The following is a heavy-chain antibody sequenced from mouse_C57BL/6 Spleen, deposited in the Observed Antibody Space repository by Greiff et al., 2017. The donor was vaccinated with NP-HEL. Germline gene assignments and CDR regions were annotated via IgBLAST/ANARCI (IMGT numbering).Heavy chain of an antibody. CDR1: GYTFTDYY. J-gene: IGHJ3*01. V-gene: IGHV1-26*01. Sequence: VQLQQSGPELVKPGASVKISCKASGYTFTDYYMNWVKQSHGKSLEWIGDINPNNGGTSYNQKFKGKATLTVDKSSSTAYMELRSLTSEDSAVYYCARSGGNYGRFAYWGQGTLVTVSA. CDR3: ARSGGNYGRFAY. CDR2: INPNNGGT. D-gene: IGHD2-1*01.